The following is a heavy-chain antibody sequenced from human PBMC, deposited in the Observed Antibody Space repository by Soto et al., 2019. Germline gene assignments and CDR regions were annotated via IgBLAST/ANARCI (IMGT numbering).Heavy chain of an antibody. CDR3: ARLVGAYDSYFDH. CDR2: IYPGDSET. D-gene: IGHD5-12*01. Sequence: LKISCKASGYDFARTWIGWVRQLPGKGLDWLGIIYPGDSETRYGPSFRGQVTFSVDMSISTAYLQWSSLKTSDIAIYYCARLVGAYDSYFDHWGQGTRVTVSS. V-gene: IGHV5-51*01. CDR1: GYDFARTW. J-gene: IGHJ4*02.